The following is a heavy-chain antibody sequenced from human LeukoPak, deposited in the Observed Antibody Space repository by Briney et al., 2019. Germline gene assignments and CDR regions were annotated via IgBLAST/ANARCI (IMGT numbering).Heavy chain of an antibody. CDR2: ISSSSSTI. J-gene: IGHJ5*02. CDR3: TKDIGPYSNYVLAS. D-gene: IGHD4-11*01. V-gene: IGHV3-48*04. Sequence: GGSLRLSCAASGFTFSSYSMNWVRQAPGKGLEWVSYISSSSSTIYYADSVKGRFTISRENAKNSLYLQMNSLRAEDMAFYYCTKDIGPYSNYVLASWGQGTLVTVSS. CDR1: GFTFSSYS.